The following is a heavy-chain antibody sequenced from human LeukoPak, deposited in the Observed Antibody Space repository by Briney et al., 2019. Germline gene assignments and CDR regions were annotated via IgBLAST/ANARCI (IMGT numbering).Heavy chain of an antibody. Sequence: SSETLSLTCTVSGGSISSYYWSWIRQPPGKGLEWIGYIYYGGSTNYNPSLKSRVTISVDTSKNQFSLKLSSVTAADTAVYYCASTPKGEWLLDLPFDYWGQGTLVTVSS. D-gene: IGHD3-3*01. J-gene: IGHJ4*02. CDR2: IYYGGST. CDR1: GGSISSYY. CDR3: ASTPKGEWLLDLPFDY. V-gene: IGHV4-59*01.